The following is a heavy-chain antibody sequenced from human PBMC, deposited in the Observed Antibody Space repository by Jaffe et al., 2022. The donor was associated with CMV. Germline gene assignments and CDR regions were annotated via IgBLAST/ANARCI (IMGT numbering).Heavy chain of an antibody. CDR1: GYSLTTYW. Sequence: EVQLVQSGEEVKKPGDSLRISCKGFGYSLTTYWISWMRQMPGKGLEWMGRIAPVESSTDYSPSFQGRVTISIDTSLNTAYLQWSSLEASDTAIYYCATGLSAWTLWGQGTLVTVSS. J-gene: IGHJ4*02. V-gene: IGHV5-10-1*03. CDR3: ATGLSAWTL. CDR2: IAPVESST. D-gene: IGHD6-19*01.